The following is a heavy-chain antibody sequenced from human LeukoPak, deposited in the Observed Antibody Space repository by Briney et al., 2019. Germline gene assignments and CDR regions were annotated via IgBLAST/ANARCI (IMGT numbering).Heavy chain of an antibody. J-gene: IGHJ6*03. D-gene: IGHD6-13*01. Sequence: SETLSLTCTVSGGSISSYYWSWIRQPAGKGLEWIGRTYTSGSTNYNPSLKSRVTMSVDTSKNQFSLKLSSVTAADTAVYYCAREYSSGWSRSYYYYYYMDVWGKGTTVTVSS. CDR1: GGSISSYY. V-gene: IGHV4-4*07. CDR2: TYTSGST. CDR3: AREYSSGWSRSYYYYYYMDV.